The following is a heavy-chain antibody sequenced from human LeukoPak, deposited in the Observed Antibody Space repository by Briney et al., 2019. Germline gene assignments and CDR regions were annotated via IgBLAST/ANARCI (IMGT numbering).Heavy chain of an antibody. CDR3: ARGTQLWLMNY. J-gene: IGHJ4*02. CDR1: GFTFSSYA. Sequence: GRSLRLSCAASGFTFSSYAMHWVRQAPGKGLEWVAVISYDGSNKYYADSVKGRFTISRDNSKNTLYLQMNSLRAEDTAVYCCARGTQLWLMNYWGQGTLVTVSS. D-gene: IGHD5-18*01. V-gene: IGHV3-30*04. CDR2: ISYDGSNK.